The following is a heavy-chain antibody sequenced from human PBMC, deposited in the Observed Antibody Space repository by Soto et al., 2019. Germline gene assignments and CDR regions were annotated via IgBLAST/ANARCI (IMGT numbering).Heavy chain of an antibody. J-gene: IGHJ6*02. CDR2: IYPGDSDT. V-gene: IGHV5-51*01. CDR3: ARLRNSSGWSYGMDV. CDR1: GYSFTSYW. D-gene: IGHD6-19*01. Sequence: HGESLKISCKGSGYSFTSYWIGWVRQMPGKGLEWMGIIYPGDSDTRYSPSFQGQVTISADKSISTAYLQWSSLKASDTAMYYCARLRNSSGWSYGMDVWGQGTTVTVSS.